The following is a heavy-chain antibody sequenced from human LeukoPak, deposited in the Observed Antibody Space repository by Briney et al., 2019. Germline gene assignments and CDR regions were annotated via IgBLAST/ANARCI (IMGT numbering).Heavy chain of an antibody. Sequence: GASVKVSCKAYGGTFSSYGINWVRQAPGQRLQWMGGIIPMAGTPNYAQKFQGRVTITADESTRTAYMELSRLRSEDTAVYDCARAPEGGIYGSGVCEVWGQGTVVTVSS. D-gene: IGHD3-10*01. CDR3: ARAPEGGIYGSGVCEV. CDR1: GGTFSSYG. J-gene: IGHJ3*01. CDR2: IIPMAGTP. V-gene: IGHV1-69*13.